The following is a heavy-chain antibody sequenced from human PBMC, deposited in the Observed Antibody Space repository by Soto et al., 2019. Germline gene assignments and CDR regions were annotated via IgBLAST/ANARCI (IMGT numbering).Heavy chain of an antibody. D-gene: IGHD6-13*01. J-gene: IGHJ4*02. CDR2: IKQDGSEK. V-gene: IGHV3-7*04. Sequence: EVHLVESGGGLVQPGGSLRLSCAASGFTFSSYWMSWVRQAPGRGLEWVANIKQDGSEKYYVDSVKGRFTISRDNAKNALDLQMNSLRAEDTAVYYCARTTPPPGYSTSWYQVEPYWGQGTLVTVSS. CDR1: GFTFSSYW. CDR3: ARTTPPPGYSTSWYQVEPY.